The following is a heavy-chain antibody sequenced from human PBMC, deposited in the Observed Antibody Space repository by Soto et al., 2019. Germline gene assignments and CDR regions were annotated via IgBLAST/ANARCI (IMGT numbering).Heavy chain of an antibody. CDR2: ISGSGGST. J-gene: IGHJ4*02. CDR1: GFTFSSYA. D-gene: IGHD2-15*01. V-gene: IGHV3-23*01. Sequence: EVQLLESGGGLVQPGGSLRLSCAASGFTFSSYAMSWVRQAPGKGLEWVSAISGSGGSTYYADSVKGRFTISRDNSKNTLYLQMNSLRAEDTAVYYCAKVMDIVVVVAVPPYYFDYWGRGTLVTVSS. CDR3: AKVMDIVVVVAVPPYYFDY.